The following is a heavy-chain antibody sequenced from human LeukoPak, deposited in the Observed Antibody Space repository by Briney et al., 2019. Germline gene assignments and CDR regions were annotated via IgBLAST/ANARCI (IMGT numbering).Heavy chain of an antibody. CDR1: GFTFSNAW. V-gene: IGHV3-15*01. J-gene: IGHJ3*02. Sequence: GGSLRLSCAASGFTFSNAWMSWVRQAPGKGLEWVGRIKSKTDGGTTDYAAPVKGRFTISRDDSKNTLYLQMNSLKTEDTAEHYCTTGLLWFGELLTGDAFDIWGQGTMVTVSS. CDR3: TTGLLWFGELLTGDAFDI. CDR2: IKSKTDGGTT. D-gene: IGHD3-10*01.